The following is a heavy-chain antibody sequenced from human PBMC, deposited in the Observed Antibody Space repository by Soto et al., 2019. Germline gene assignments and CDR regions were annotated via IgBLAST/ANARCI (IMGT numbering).Heavy chain of an antibody. CDR1: GGSISSGGDS. J-gene: IGHJ6*02. D-gene: IGHD3-10*01. Sequence: QLQLRESGSGLVKPSETLSLTCTVSGGSISSGGDSWSWIRQSPEKGLEWLGCIYPTGTTYYHPSLKSRVTISVDTSRNQFSLNLTSVTAADTAVYFCARAPPGPSPRWVLWGQGTTVTVSS. CDR3: ARAPPGPSPRWVL. CDR2: IYPTGTT. V-gene: IGHV4-30-2*06.